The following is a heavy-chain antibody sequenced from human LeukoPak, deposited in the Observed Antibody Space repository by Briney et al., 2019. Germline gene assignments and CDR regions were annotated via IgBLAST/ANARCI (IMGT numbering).Heavy chain of an antibody. CDR2: IRYDGNNK. D-gene: IGHD1-14*01. V-gene: IGHV3-30*02. J-gene: IGHJ4*02. Sequence: GGSLRLSCGAPGFTFSSYGMLWVRQAPGKGLDWVAFIRYDGNNKLYADSVKGRFTISRDNSKNTLYLHINSLRAEDTAVYYCVKDNPLDYWGQGTLVIVSS. CDR3: VKDNPLDY. CDR1: GFTFSSYG.